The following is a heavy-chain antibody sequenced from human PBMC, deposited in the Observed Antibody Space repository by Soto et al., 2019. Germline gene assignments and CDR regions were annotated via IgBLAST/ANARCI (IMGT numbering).Heavy chain of an antibody. CDR2: TYYRSKWNT. Sequence: PSQTLSLTCVISGDSVSSNSAAWNWIRQSPPRGLEWLGRTYYRSKWNTDSAVSMKNRITITPDTSKNLFSLQLDSVTPEDTAVYYCASKQLETLALYGLDVWGQGTTVTVSS. CDR3: ASKQLETLALYGLDV. J-gene: IGHJ6*02. V-gene: IGHV6-1*01. D-gene: IGHD6-13*01. CDR1: GDSVSSNSAA.